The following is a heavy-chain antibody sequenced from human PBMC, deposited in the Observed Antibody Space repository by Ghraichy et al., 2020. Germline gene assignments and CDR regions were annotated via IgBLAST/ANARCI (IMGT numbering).Heavy chain of an antibody. Sequence: GGSLRLSCAASGFTFSVYAMNWVRQAPGKGLEWISSISGGGGGIYSADSLQGRFTISRDNSKNTLYLEMNSLRPEDTAVYYCAKGGRRLRWNRDAFDVWGHGTMVTVSS. J-gene: IGHJ3*01. D-gene: IGHD4-23*01. V-gene: IGHV3-23*01. CDR1: GFTFSVYA. CDR2: ISGGGGGI. CDR3: AKGGRRLRWNRDAFDV.